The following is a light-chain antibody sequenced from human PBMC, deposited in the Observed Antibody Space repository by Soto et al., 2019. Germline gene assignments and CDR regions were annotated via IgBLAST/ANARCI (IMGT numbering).Light chain of an antibody. J-gene: IGKJ4*01. Sequence: EIVLTQSPATLSLSPGERATLSCRASQSVSSYLVWFQQKPGQAPRLLIYDASNRAPGIPARFSGSGSGTDFTLTISSLEPEDFAVYYCQQYTDWPWGTFGGGTKVDIK. V-gene: IGKV3-11*01. CDR2: DAS. CDR3: QQYTDWPWGT. CDR1: QSVSSY.